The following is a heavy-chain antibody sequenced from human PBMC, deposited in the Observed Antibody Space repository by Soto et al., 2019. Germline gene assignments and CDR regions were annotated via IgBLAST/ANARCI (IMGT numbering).Heavy chain of an antibody. J-gene: IGHJ6*02. CDR2: IIPIFGTA. V-gene: IGHV1-69*01. Sequence: QVQLVQSGAEVKKPGSSVKVSCKASGGTFSSYAISWVRQAPGQGLEWMGGIIPIFGTANYAQKFQGRVTSNADESTSTAYMELSRLSSDHTAVYYCAREGRYGSSTSCDRGYYYYGRDVWGQGTKVIVSS. D-gene: IGHD2-2*02. CDR1: GGTFSSYA. CDR3: AREGRYGSSTSCDRGYYYYGRDV.